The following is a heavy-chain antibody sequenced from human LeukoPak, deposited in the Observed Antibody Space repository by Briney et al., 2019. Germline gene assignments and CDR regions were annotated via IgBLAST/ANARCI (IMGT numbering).Heavy chain of an antibody. V-gene: IGHV3-30-3*01. J-gene: IGHJ6*02. CDR1: GFTFSSYA. D-gene: IGHD2-15*01. Sequence: PGGSLRLSCAASGFTFSSYAMHWVRQAPGKGLEWVVVISYDGSNKYYADSVKGRFTISRDNSKNTLYLQMNSLRAEDTAVYYCARDSPAYCSGGSCFSGGMDVWGQGTTVTVSS. CDR3: ARDSPAYCSGGSCFSGGMDV. CDR2: ISYDGSNK.